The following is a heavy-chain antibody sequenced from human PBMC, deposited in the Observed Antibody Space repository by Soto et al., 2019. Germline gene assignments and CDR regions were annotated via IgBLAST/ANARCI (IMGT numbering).Heavy chain of an antibody. CDR3: AVGYCISTSCYGPPIFDY. D-gene: IGHD2-2*01. J-gene: IGHJ4*02. V-gene: IGHV1-46*01. CDR2: INPSGGST. Sequence: ASVKVSCKASGYTFTSYYMHWVRQAPGQGLEWMGIINPSGGSTSYAQKFQGRVTMTRDTSTSTVYMELSSLRSEDTAVYYCAVGYCISTSCYGPPIFDYWGQGTLVTV. CDR1: GYTFTSYY.